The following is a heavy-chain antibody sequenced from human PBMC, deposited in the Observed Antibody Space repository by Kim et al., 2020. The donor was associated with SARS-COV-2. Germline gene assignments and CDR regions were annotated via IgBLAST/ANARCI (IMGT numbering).Heavy chain of an antibody. Sequence: GGSLRLSCAASGFTFSSYAMSWVRQAPGKGLEWVSAISGSGGSTYYADSVKGRFTISRDNSKNTLYLQMNSLRAEDTAVYYCAKDPSRGYCSSTSCYPDYWGQGTLVTVSS. D-gene: IGHD2-2*01. V-gene: IGHV3-23*01. CDR2: ISGSGGST. CDR3: AKDPSRGYCSSTSCYPDY. J-gene: IGHJ4*02. CDR1: GFTFSSYA.